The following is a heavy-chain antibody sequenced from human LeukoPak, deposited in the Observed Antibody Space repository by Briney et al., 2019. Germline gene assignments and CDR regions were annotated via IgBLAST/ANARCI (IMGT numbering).Heavy chain of an antibody. CDR2: ISGNGRST. J-gene: IGHJ3*01. D-gene: IGHD2-15*01. Sequence: PGGSLRLSCTASGFTFSTYATHWVRQAPGEGLEYVSGISGNGRSTFYASSVKGRFTVSRDNSKDTLYLQMGSLRAEDMAVYYCTRDIGRLRGDAFDFWGQGTMVTVSS. CDR1: GFTFSTYA. CDR3: TRDIGRLRGDAFDF. V-gene: IGHV3-64*01.